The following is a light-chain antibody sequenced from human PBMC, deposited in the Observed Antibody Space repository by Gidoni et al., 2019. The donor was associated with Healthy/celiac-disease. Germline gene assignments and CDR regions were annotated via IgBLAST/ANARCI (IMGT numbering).Light chain of an antibody. CDR1: QSVLYSSNNKNY. V-gene: IGKV4-1*01. CDR2: WAS. Sequence: DIVLTQSPDSLAVSLGERATINCKSSQSVLYSSNNKNYLAWYQQKPGQPPKLLMYWASTRESGVPDRFSGSGSGTDFTLPISSLQAEDVAVYYCQQYYSTPGTFXPXTKVDIK. CDR3: QQYYSTPGT. J-gene: IGKJ3*01.